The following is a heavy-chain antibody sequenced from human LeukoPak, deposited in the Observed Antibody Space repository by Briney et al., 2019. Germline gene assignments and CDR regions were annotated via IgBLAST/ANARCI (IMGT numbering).Heavy chain of an antibody. Sequence: SVKVSCKASGGIFSRFTISWVRQAPGQGLEWMGGIIPIFGTANYAQKFQGRVTITADESTSTAYMELSSLRSEDTAVYYCASWRYDILTGYYSENFDYWGQGTLVTVSS. J-gene: IGHJ4*02. CDR3: ASWRYDILTGYYSENFDY. D-gene: IGHD3-9*01. V-gene: IGHV1-69*13. CDR2: IIPIFGTA. CDR1: GGIFSRFT.